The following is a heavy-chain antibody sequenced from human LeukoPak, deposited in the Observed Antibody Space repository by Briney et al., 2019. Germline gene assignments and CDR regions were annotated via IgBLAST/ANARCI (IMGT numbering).Heavy chain of an antibody. CDR2: IYYSGRT. Sequence: PSETLSLTCTVSGGSISSYYWSWIRQPPGKGLEWIGYIYYSGRTNYNPSLKSRVTISVDTSKNQFSLKLSSVTAADTAVYYCARVGYCSSTSCTDFDYWGQGTLVTVSS. J-gene: IGHJ4*02. CDR1: GGSISSYY. D-gene: IGHD2-2*01. V-gene: IGHV4-59*01. CDR3: ARVGYCSSTSCTDFDY.